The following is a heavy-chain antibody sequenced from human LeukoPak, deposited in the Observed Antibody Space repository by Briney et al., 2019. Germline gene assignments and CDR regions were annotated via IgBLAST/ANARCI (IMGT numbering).Heavy chain of an antibody. J-gene: IGHJ4*02. Sequence: GGSLRLSCTASGFTFGDYAVSWVRQAPGKGLEWVGFIRRKAYGGTAEYAASVKGRFTISRDDSNSIAYLQMTNLKTEDTAVYCCRGYSYSIGIDYWGQGTLVTVSS. D-gene: IGHD5-18*01. V-gene: IGHV3-49*04. CDR3: RGYSYSIGIDY. CDR2: IRRKAYGGTA. CDR1: GFTFGDYA.